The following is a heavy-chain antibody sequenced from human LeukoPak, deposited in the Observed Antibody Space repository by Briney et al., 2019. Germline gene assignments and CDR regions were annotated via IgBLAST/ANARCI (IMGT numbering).Heavy chain of an antibody. J-gene: IGHJ5*02. D-gene: IGHD3-10*01. CDR3: ARVPRITMVRGVLGTWFDP. CDR2: ISSSGSTI. V-gene: IGHV3-48*03. Sequence: GGSLRLSCAASGFTFSSYEMNWVRQAPGKGLEWVSYISSSGSTIYYADSVKGRFTISRDNAKNSLYLQMNSLRAEDTAVYYCARVPRITMVRGVLGTWFDPWGQGTLVTVSS. CDR1: GFTFSSYE.